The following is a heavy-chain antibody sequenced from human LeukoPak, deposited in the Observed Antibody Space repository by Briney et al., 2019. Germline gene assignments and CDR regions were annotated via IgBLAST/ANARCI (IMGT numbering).Heavy chain of an antibody. D-gene: IGHD3-22*01. Sequence: GGSLRLSCAASGFTLSSYEMNWVRQAPGQGLEGVSYISSSGSTIYYADSVKGRFTISRDNAKNSLYLQMNSLRAEDTAVYYCARDNYYDSSGYPVNAFDIWGQGTMVTVSS. CDR3: ARDNYYDSSGYPVNAFDI. CDR2: ISSSGSTI. V-gene: IGHV3-48*03. CDR1: GFTLSSYE. J-gene: IGHJ3*02.